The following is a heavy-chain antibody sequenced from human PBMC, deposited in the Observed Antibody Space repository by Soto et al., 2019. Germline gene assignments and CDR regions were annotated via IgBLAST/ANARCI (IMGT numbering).Heavy chain of an antibody. V-gene: IGHV1-69*06. J-gene: IGHJ4*02. CDR1: GGPFSSYD. CDR3: ADHYEGSGYYRY. Sequence: SVEVSCKASGGPFSSYDISWVRQAPGQGPEWMGWIIPIFGTANYAQKFQGRVTIAADKSTSTAYMELSSLRSEDTAVYYRADHYEGSGYYRYWGQGTLVAVSS. CDR2: IIPIFGTA. D-gene: IGHD3-3*01.